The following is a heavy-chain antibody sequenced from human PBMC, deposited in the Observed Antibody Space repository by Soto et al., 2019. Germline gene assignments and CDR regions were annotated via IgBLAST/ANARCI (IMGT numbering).Heavy chain of an antibody. CDR1: GDSVSSNSAG. J-gene: IGHJ6*02. CDR3: TGITWFRGMDV. Sequence: SQTLSLTCVISGDSVSSNSAGWNWIRQSPSRGLEWLGRTYYKSKWNNDYALSVKSRITINPDTSKDQFSLHLYSVTPEDTAVYYCTGITWFRGMDVWGQGTPVTVSS. D-gene: IGHD3-10*01. CDR2: TYYKSKWNN. V-gene: IGHV6-1*01.